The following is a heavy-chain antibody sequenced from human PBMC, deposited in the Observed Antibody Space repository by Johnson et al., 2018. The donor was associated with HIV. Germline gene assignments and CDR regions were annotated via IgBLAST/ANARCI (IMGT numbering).Heavy chain of an antibody. V-gene: IGHV3-30-3*01. CDR1: GFTFSDYY. CDR3: ARDHGIVYADAFDI. D-gene: IGHD1-26*01. Sequence: QVQLVESGGGLVKPGGSLRLSCAASGFTFSDYYMSWIRQAPGKGLEWVAVISYDGSNKYYADSVKGRFTISRDNSKNTLYLQMNSLRAEDTAVYYCARDHGIVYADAFDIWGQGTMVTVSS. CDR2: ISYDGSNK. J-gene: IGHJ3*02.